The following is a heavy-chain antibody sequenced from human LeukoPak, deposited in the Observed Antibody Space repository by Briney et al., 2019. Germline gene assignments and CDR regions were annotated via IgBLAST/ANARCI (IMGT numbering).Heavy chain of an antibody. J-gene: IGHJ4*02. D-gene: IGHD5-18*01. CDR1: GFTLSDYY. V-gene: IGHV3-30*03. CDR2: ISYDGSNK. CDR3: ARGYSYDAFDY. Sequence: GGSLRLSCAASGFTLSDYYMGWIRQAPGKGLEWVAVISYDGSNKYYADSVKGRFTISRDNSKNTLYLQMNSLRAEDTAVYYCARGYSYDAFDYWGQGTLVTVSS.